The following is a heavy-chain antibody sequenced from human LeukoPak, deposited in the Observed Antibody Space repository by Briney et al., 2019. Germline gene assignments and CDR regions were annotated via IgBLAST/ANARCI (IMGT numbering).Heavy chain of an antibody. J-gene: IGHJ4*02. V-gene: IGHV3-23*01. CDR3: AKAWSGIAAAPQDY. CDR1: GFTFSSYA. CDR2: ISGSGGST. D-gene: IGHD6-13*01. Sequence: PGGSLRLSCAASGFTFSSYAMSWVRQAPGKGLEWGSAISGSGGSTYYADSVKGRFTISRDNSKNTLYLQMNSLRAEDTAVYYCAKAWSGIAAAPQDYWGQGTLVTVSS.